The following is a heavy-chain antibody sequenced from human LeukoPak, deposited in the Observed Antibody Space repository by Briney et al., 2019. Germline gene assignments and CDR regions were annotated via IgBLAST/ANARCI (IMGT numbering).Heavy chain of an antibody. V-gene: IGHV4-59*01. Sequence: SETLSLICTVSGGSISSYYWSWIRQPPGKGLEWIGYIYYSGSTNYNPSLKSRVTISVDTSKNQFSLKLSSVTAADTAVYYCARGSSWYGSVYWFDPWGQGTLVTVSS. CDR1: GGSISSYY. CDR2: IYYSGST. D-gene: IGHD6-13*01. J-gene: IGHJ5*02. CDR3: ARGSSWYGSVYWFDP.